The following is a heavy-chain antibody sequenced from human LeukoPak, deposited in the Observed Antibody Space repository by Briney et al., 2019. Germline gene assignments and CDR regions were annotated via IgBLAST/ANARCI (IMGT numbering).Heavy chain of an antibody. J-gene: IGHJ4*02. CDR3: ARYCSGGCYSGLDY. CDR2: ILYDDK. V-gene: IGHV3-33*08. Sequence: PGGSLRLSCAASGFTFSSFNMNWVRQAPGRGLEWVALILYDDKYYADSVKGRFTISRDNSKNTLYLQMDSLRAEDTAVYYCARYCSGGCYSGLDYWGQGTLVTVPS. D-gene: IGHD2-15*01. CDR1: GFTFSSFN.